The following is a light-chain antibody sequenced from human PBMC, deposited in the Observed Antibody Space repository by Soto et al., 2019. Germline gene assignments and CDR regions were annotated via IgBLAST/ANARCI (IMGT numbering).Light chain of an antibody. CDR2: GAS. CDR3: QQYGSSAIT. J-gene: IGKJ5*01. Sequence: MVSLSAGTLSLSQGERATLSCRASQSVSSSYLAWYQQKPGQAPRLLIYGASSRATGIPDRFSGSGSGTDFTLTISRLEPEDFAVYYCQQYGSSAITFGQGTRLEI. V-gene: IGKV3-20*01. CDR1: QSVSSSY.